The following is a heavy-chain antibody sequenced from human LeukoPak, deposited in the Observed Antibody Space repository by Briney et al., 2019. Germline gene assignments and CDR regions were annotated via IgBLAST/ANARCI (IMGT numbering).Heavy chain of an antibody. CDR2: INPNTGDT. V-gene: IGHV1-2*02. CDR1: GYTFPVYC. CDR3: ARVGVSTRYYYYMDV. J-gene: IGHJ6*03. D-gene: IGHD1-26*01. Sequence: ASVKVSCKASGYTFPVYCIHWVRQAPGQGLEWMGWINPNTGDTSYAQRFQGRVTMTRDTSISTAYMELSRLRSDDTAVYYCARVGVSTRYYYYMDVWGKGTTVTVSS.